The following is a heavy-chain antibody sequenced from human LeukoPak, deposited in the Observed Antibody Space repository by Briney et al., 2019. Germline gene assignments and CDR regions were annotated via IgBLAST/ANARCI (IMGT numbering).Heavy chain of an antibody. Sequence: PSEALLLTCTGFGLYLSSYYWSSIRQPTGKGLEWIEHIYYCGSTNYNASLKSRVNISVDTSKNQFSRKLSSVTAAGTAVYYCARDRSGTGMDVWGKGTTVTVSS. J-gene: IGHJ6*04. CDR1: GLYLSSYY. V-gene: IGHV4-59*01. CDR3: ARDRSGTGMDV. CDR2: IYYCGST.